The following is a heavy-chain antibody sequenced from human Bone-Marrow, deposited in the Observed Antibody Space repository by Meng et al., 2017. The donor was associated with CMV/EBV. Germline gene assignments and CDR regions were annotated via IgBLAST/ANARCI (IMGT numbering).Heavy chain of an antibody. V-gene: IGHV3-23*01. Sequence: GGSLRLSCAASGFTFSSYSMNWVRQAPGKGLEWVSAISGSGGSTYYADSVKGRFTISRDNSKNTLYLQMNSLRAEDTAVYYCAKLDFWSGYYRGYYYYGMDVWGQGTTVTVSS. CDR1: GFTFSSYS. CDR3: AKLDFWSGYYRGYYYYGMDV. D-gene: IGHD3-3*01. CDR2: ISGSGGST. J-gene: IGHJ6*02.